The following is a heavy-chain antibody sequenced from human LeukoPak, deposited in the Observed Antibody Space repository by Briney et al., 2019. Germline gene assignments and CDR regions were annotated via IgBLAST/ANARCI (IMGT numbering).Heavy chain of an antibody. CDR2: INHSGST. V-gene: IGHV4-34*01. D-gene: IGHD3-10*01. CDR1: GGSFSGYY. J-gene: IGHJ4*02. CDR3: ATEVYGSGRRAWYYFDY. Sequence: PSETLSLTCAVYGGSFSGYYWSWIRQPPGKGLEWIGEINHSGSTNYNPSLKSRVTISVDTSKNQFSLKLSSVTAADTAVYYCATEVYGSGRRAWYYFDYWGQGTLVTVSS.